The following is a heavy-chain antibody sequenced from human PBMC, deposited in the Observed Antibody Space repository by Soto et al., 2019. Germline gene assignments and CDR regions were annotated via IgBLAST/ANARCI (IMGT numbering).Heavy chain of an antibody. D-gene: IGHD6-6*01. CDR2: ISYDGSNK. CDR1: GFTFSSYG. Sequence: QVQLVESGGGVVQPGRSLRLSCAASGFTFSSYGMHWVRQAPGKGLEWVAVISYDGSNKYYADSVKGRFTISRDNSKNTVYLQMNSLRAEDTAVYYCAKEREAARLLALYYYYYGMDVWGQGTTVTVSS. CDR3: AKEREAARLLALYYYYYGMDV. V-gene: IGHV3-30*18. J-gene: IGHJ6*02.